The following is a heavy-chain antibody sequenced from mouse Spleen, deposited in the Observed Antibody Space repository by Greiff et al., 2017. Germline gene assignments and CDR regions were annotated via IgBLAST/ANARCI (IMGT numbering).Heavy chain of an antibody. CDR2: ISDGGSYT. CDR3: ARDRNYSLMDY. CDR1: GFTFSDYY. Sequence: EVQGVESGGGLVKPGGSLKLSCAASGFTFSDYYMYWVRQTPEKRLEWVATISDGGSYTYYPDSVKGRFTISRDNAKNNLYLQMSSLKSEDTAMYYCARDRNYSLMDYWGQGTSVTVSS. J-gene: IGHJ4*01. V-gene: IGHV5-4*02. D-gene: IGHD1-1*02.